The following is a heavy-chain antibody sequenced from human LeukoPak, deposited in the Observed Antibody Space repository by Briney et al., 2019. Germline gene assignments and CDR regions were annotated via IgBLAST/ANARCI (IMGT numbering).Heavy chain of an antibody. J-gene: IGHJ4*02. CDR2: ISYDGSNK. D-gene: IGHD6-13*01. CDR1: RFIFSSYA. CDR3: AKDMAAGGLGLFDY. Sequence: PGRSLRLSCAASRFIFSSYAMHWVRQAPGKGLEWVAVISYDGSNKYFADSVKGRFTISRANSKNTLYLQMNSLRTEDTAVYYCAKDMAAGGLGLFDYWGQGTLVTVSS. V-gene: IGHV3-30*18.